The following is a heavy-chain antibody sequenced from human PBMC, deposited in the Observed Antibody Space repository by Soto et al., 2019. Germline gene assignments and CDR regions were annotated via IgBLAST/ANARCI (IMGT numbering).Heavy chain of an antibody. CDR1: GGSFSGYY. D-gene: IGHD3-3*01. Sequence: QVQLQQWGAGLLKPSETLSLTCAVYGGSFSGYYWSWIRQPPGKGLEWIGEINHSGSTNYNPSLKSRVTISVDTSKNQFSLKLSSVTAADTAVYYCARGTPIILRFGVVIPPDYWGQGTLVTVS. J-gene: IGHJ4*02. CDR2: INHSGST. V-gene: IGHV4-34*01. CDR3: ARGTPIILRFGVVIPPDY.